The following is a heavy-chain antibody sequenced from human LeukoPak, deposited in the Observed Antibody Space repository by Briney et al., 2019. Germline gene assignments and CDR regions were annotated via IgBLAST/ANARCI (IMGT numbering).Heavy chain of an antibody. D-gene: IGHD2-2*01. Sequence: GGSLRLSCAASGFTFTRNAMAWVRQTPGKGLEWVSAIDGSGGTTFYADSVKGRVTISRVQSTNTVYLQMNSLRADDTAVYYCAKAHCSSTSCSRADNWGQGTLVTVSS. CDR3: AKAHCSSTSCSRADN. CDR1: GFTFTRNA. V-gene: IGHV3-23*01. J-gene: IGHJ4*02. CDR2: IDGSGGTT.